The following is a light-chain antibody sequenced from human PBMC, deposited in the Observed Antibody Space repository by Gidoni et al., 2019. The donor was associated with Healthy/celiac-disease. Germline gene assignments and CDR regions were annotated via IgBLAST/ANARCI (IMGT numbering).Light chain of an antibody. CDR3: AACDDSLNGWV. J-gene: IGLJ3*02. Sequence: QSVLTQPPSASGTHGQRVTISCCGRGYNIGSNPGNWYQQLPGTAPKLLIYSNNQRPAGVPGRFSGSKSGTSASLAISWLQSEDAADYYCAACDDSLNGWVFGGGTKLTVL. CDR2: SNN. V-gene: IGLV1-44*01. CDR1: GYNIGSNP.